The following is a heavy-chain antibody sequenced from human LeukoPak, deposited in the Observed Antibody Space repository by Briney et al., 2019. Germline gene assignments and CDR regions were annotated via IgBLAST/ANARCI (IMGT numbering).Heavy chain of an antibody. V-gene: IGHV4-59*01. Sequence: PSETLSLTCTVSGGSISSYYWSWIRQPPGKGLEWIGYIYYSGSTNYNPSLKSRVTISVDTSKNQFSLRLRSVTAADTAVYFCARGRVSSSTWYSTYYYYFYMDVWGKGTTVTVPS. CDR3: ARGRVSSSTWYSTYYYYFYMDV. D-gene: IGHD1-1*01. J-gene: IGHJ6*03. CDR1: GGSISSYY. CDR2: IYYSGST.